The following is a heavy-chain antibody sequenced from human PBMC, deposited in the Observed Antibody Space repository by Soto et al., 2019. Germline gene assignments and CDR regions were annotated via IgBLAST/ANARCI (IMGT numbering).Heavy chain of an antibody. V-gene: IGHV5-51*01. CDR3: ASSYYYDSSGYLDAFDI. CDR2: IYPGDSDT. CDR1: GYSFTSYW. J-gene: IGHJ3*02. Sequence: PGESLKISCKGSGYSFTSYWIGWVRQMPGKGLEWMGIIYPGDSDTRYSPSFQGQATISADKSISTAYLQWSSLKASDTAMYYCASSYYYDSSGYLDAFDIWGQGTMVTVSS. D-gene: IGHD3-22*01.